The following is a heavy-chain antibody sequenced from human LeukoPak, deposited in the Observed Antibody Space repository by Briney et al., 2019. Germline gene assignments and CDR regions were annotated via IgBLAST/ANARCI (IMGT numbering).Heavy chain of an antibody. V-gene: IGHV3-64*01. J-gene: IGHJ4*02. CDR3: ARVHYDSSAYSDS. Sequence: PGGSLRLSCAASGFTFSSYGMHWVRQAPGKGLEYVSAISSNGGTTYYANSVKGRFTISRDNSKNTLYLQMGSLRAEDVAVYYCARVHYDSSAYSDSWGQGTLVTVSS. D-gene: IGHD3-22*01. CDR1: GFTFSSYG. CDR2: ISSNGGTT.